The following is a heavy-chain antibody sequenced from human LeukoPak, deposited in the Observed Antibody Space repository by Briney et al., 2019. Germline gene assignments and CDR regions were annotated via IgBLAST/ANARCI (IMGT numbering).Heavy chain of an antibody. CDR2: IIPIFSTA. D-gene: IGHD4-11*01. J-gene: IGHJ3*02. Sequence: ASVKVSCKASGGTFSSCAISWVRQAPGQGLEWMGGIIPIFSTANYAQKFQGRVTITADESTSTAYMELSSLRSEDTAVYYCAREDDYSNYPTGTNAFDIWGQGTMVTVSS. V-gene: IGHV1-69*13. CDR1: GGTFSSCA. CDR3: AREDDYSNYPTGTNAFDI.